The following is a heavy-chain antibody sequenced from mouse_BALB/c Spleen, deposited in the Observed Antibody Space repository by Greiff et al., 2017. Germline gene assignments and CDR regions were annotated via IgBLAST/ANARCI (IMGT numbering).Heavy chain of an antibody. D-gene: IGHD1-1*01. CDR2: ISSGGST. CDR1: GFTFSSYA. CDR3: ARVRVYYYGSQWYFDV. Sequence: EVMLVESGGGLVKPGESLKLSCAASGFTFSSYAMSWVRQTPEKRLEWVASISSGGSTYYPDSVKGRFTISRDNARNLLYLQMSSLRSEDTVMYYCARVRVYYYGSQWYFDVWGAGTTVTVSS. J-gene: IGHJ1*01. V-gene: IGHV5-6-5*01.